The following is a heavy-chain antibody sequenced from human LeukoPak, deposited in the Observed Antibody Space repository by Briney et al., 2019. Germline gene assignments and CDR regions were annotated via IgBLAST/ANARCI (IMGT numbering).Heavy chain of an antibody. CDR3: ARGAVPYYYYYMDV. Sequence: ASVKASCKASGYTFTGYYMHWVRQAPGQGLEWMGWINPNSGGTNYAQKFQGRVTMTRDTSISTAYMELSRLRSDDTAVYYCARGAVPYYYYYMDVWGKGTTVTVSS. CDR2: INPNSGGT. J-gene: IGHJ6*03. D-gene: IGHD6-19*01. V-gene: IGHV1-2*02. CDR1: GYTFTGYY.